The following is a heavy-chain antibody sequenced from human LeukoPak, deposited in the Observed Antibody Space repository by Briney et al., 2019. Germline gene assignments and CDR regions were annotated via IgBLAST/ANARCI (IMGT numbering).Heavy chain of an antibody. Sequence: GGSLRLSCAASGFTVSSNYMSWVRQAPGKGLEWVSVIYSGGSTYYADSVKGRFTISRDNSKNTLYLQMNSLRAEDTAVYYCARSIDCSSTSCYDYYYYYGMDVWGQGTRSPSP. V-gene: IGHV3-66*01. D-gene: IGHD2-2*01. CDR1: GFTVSSNY. CDR3: ARSIDCSSTSCYDYYYYYGMDV. J-gene: IGHJ6*02. CDR2: IYSGGST.